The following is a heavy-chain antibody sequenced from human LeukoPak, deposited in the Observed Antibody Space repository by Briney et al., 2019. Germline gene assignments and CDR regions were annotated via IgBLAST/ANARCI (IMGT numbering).Heavy chain of an antibody. Sequence: GGSLRLSCAASGFIFTSYWMSWVRQAPGKGLEWVANIKQDGSEKYYVDSGKGRFTISRDNAKNSLYLQMNSLRADDTAVYYCARVSSSGWDYYYYYYMDVWGKGTTVTVSS. J-gene: IGHJ6*03. V-gene: IGHV3-7*01. D-gene: IGHD6-19*01. CDR1: GFIFTSYW. CDR2: IKQDGSEK. CDR3: ARVSSSGWDYYYYYYMDV.